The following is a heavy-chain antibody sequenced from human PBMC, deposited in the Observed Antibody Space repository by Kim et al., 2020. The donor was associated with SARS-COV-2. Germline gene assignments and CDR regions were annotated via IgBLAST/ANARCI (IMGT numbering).Heavy chain of an antibody. D-gene: IGHD3-10*01. Sequence: LNSRVTISVDTYKNQFSLRLSSVTAADTAVYYCARSYGSGAGYYYYGMDVWGQGTTVTVSS. V-gene: IGHV4-34*01. J-gene: IGHJ6*02. CDR3: ARSYGSGAGYYYYGMDV.